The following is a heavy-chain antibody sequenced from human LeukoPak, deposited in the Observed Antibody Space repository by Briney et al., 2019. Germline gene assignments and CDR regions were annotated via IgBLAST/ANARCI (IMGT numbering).Heavy chain of an antibody. D-gene: IGHD2-15*01. CDR3: SRHRSVVVAATPGDY. CDR1: GFTFSDYT. CDR2: IRSKGTGGTA. V-gene: IGHV3-49*04. Sequence: GRSLRLSCTGSGFTFSDYTMSWVRQAPGKGLEWVGFIRSKGTGGTAEYAASVKGSFTISRDDSKSIAYLQINSLQTEDTAVYFCSRHRSVVVAATPGDYWGQGTLVTVPS. J-gene: IGHJ4*02.